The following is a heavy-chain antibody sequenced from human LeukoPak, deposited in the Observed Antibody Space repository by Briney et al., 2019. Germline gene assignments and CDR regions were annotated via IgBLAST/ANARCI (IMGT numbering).Heavy chain of an antibody. V-gene: IGHV1-18*01. CDR2: TSAYNGNT. CDR1: GYAFTRYA. D-gene: IGHD2-2*03. CDR3: ARDRGYCSSTSCYDFDY. J-gene: IGHJ4*02. Sequence: GAPAKASCKASGYAFTRYAISWVRQAPGQQLEWMGWTSAYNGNTNYAQKLQGRVTMTTDTSTSTAYMELRSLRSDDTAVYYCARDRGYCSSTSCYDFDYWGQGTLVTVSS.